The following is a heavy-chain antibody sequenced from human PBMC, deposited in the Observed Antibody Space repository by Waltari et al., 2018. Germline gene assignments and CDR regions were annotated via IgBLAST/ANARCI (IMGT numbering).Heavy chain of an antibody. J-gene: IGHJ4*02. CDR2: IYYSGST. D-gene: IGHD3-22*01. V-gene: IGHV4-59*11. Sequence: QVQLQESGPGLVKPSETLSLTCTVSGGSISSHYWSWIRQPPGKGLEWIGYIYYSGSTNDNPSLKSRVTISVDTSKNQFSLKLSSVTAADTAVYYCARATYYYDSSGYYSYKDFDYWGQGTLVTVSS. CDR3: ARATYYYDSSGYYSYKDFDY. CDR1: GGSISSHY.